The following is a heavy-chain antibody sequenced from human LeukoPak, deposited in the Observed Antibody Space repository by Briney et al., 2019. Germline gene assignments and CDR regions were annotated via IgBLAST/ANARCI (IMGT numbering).Heavy chain of an antibody. CDR2: ISVDGGDI. D-gene: IGHD6-19*01. V-gene: IGHV3-23*01. Sequence: GGSLRLSCAASRFAFHNYAMTWIRQAPERGLEWVSSISVDGGDIKYTDSAKGRFTISRDNSKGTLYLQMDSLRAEDTAVYYCAKVSGVGQWLVLGGLYYFDYWGQGTLVTVSS. CDR3: AKVSGVGQWLVLGGLYYFDY. J-gene: IGHJ4*02. CDR1: RFAFHNYA.